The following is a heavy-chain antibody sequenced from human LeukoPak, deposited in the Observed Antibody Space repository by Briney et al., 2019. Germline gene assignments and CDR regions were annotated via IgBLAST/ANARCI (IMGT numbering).Heavy chain of an antibody. CDR2: IKSKTDGGT. CDR1: GSTFSKAW. V-gene: IGHV3-15*01. CDR3: TTDPFQNIVVVPAAIIKMDY. J-gene: IGHJ4*02. Sequence: PGGSLRLSCAASGSTFSKAWMSWVRQAPGKGLEWVGRIKSKTDGGTDYAAPVKGRFTISRDDSKNTLYLQMNSLKTEDTAVYYCTTDPFQNIVVVPAAIIKMDYWGQGTLVTVAS. D-gene: IGHD2-2*01.